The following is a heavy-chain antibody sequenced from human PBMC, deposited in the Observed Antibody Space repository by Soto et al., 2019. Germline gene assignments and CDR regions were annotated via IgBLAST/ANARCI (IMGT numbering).Heavy chain of an antibody. D-gene: IGHD3-22*01. CDR3: AKDSAGRYDSSGYQSLDY. J-gene: IGHJ4*02. V-gene: IGHV3-9*01. Sequence: LRLSCAASGFTFDDYAMHWVRQAPGKGLEWVSGISWNSGSIGYADSVKGRFTISRDNAKNSLYLQMNSLRAEDTALYYCAKDSAGRYDSSGYQSLDYWGQGTLVTVSS. CDR1: GFTFDDYA. CDR2: ISWNSGSI.